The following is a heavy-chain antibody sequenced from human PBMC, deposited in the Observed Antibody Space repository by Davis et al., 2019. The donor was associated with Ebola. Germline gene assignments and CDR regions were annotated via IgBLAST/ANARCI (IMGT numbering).Heavy chain of an antibody. J-gene: IGHJ4*02. CDR1: GFTFSSYS. V-gene: IGHV3-21*01. CDR3: ASAYYYDSSGYLLGG. Sequence: GESLKISCAASGFTFSSYSMNWVRQAPGKGLEWVSSISSSSSYIYYADSVKGRFTISRDNAKNSLYLQMNSLRAEDTAVYYCASAYYYDSSGYLLGGWGQGTLVTVSS. D-gene: IGHD3-22*01. CDR2: ISSSSSYI.